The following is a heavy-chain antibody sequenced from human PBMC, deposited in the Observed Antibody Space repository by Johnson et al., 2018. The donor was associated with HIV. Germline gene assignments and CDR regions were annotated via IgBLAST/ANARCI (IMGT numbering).Heavy chain of an antibody. J-gene: IGHJ3*01. CDR2: IRYDGSNK. V-gene: IGHV3-30*02. CDR3: ARDDIQILGGYSSNWPENSFDV. Sequence: QVQLVESGGGVVQPGGSLRLSCAASGFTFTTYGMHWVRQAPGKGLEWVAFIRYDGSNKYYADSVQGRFTISRDDSNNTLYLQMSSLRPEDTAVYYCARDDIQILGGYSSNWPENSFDVWGQGTMVTVSS. CDR1: GFTFTTYG. D-gene: IGHD6-13*01.